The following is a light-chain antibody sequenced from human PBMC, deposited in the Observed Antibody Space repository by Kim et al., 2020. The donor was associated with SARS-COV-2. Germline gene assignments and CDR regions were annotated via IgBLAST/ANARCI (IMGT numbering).Light chain of an antibody. V-gene: IGKV1-39*01. Sequence: DIQMTQSPSYLSASVGDRVTIACRTSQSITTYLNWYQQKPGEAPSLLIYGASTLRSGVPSRFSGGGSGKEFPLPTSSLNPKASETSYCKQSYSPRLTFGGGTKVDIK. CDR3: KQSYSPRLT. CDR2: GAS. J-gene: IGKJ4*01. CDR1: QSITTY.